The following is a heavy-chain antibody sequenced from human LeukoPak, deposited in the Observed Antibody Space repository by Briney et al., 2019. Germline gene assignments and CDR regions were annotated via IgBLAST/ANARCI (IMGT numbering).Heavy chain of an antibody. CDR1: GGSISSYY. Sequence: SETLSLTCTVSGGSISSYYWSWIRQPPGKGLEWIGYIYYSGSTNYNPSLKSRVTISVDTSKNQFSLKLSSVTAADTAVYYCARVIRFLEPYYYYYYMDVWGKGTTVTVSS. CDR3: ARVIRFLEPYYYYYYMDV. CDR2: IYYSGST. J-gene: IGHJ6*03. D-gene: IGHD3-3*01. V-gene: IGHV4-59*01.